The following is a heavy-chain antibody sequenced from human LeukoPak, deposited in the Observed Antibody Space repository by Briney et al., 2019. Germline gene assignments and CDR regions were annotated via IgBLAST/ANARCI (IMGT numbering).Heavy chain of an antibody. D-gene: IGHD2-2*01. CDR1: GGSISSGSYY. CDR2: IYISGST. V-gene: IGHV4-61*02. J-gene: IGHJ4*02. Sequence: SETLSLTCTVSGGSISSGSYYWSWIRQPAGKGLEWIGRIYISGSTNYNPSLKSRVTISVDTCKNLFSLELSSVTAADTAVYYCARVSDIVVVPAAYFDYWGQGTLVTVSS. CDR3: ARVSDIVVVPAAYFDY.